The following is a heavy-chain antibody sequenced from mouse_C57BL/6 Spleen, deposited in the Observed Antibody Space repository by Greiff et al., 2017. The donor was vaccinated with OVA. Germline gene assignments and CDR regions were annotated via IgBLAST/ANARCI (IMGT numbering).Heavy chain of an antibody. V-gene: IGHV5-4*03. D-gene: IGHD2-3*01. CDR1: GFTFSSYA. CDR2: ISDGGSYT. Sequence: EVKLMESGGGLVKPGGSLKLSCAASGFTFSSYAMSWVRQTPEKRLEWVATISDGGSYTYYPDNVKGRFTISRDNAKNNRYLQMSHLKSEDTAMYYCARALDGYYAMDYWGQGTSVTVSS. J-gene: IGHJ4*01. CDR3: ARALDGYYAMDY.